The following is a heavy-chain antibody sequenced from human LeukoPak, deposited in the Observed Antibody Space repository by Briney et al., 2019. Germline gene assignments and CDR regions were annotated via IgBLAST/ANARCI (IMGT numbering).Heavy chain of an antibody. CDR2: IKQDGSEK. J-gene: IGHJ4*02. CDR1: GFTFSSYW. D-gene: IGHD6-13*01. Sequence: GGSLRLSCAASGFTFSSYWMSWVRQAPGKGLEWVANIKQDGSEKYYVASVKGRFTISRDNAKNSLYLQMNSLRAEDTAVYYCAREGAAAGREFDYWGQGTLVTVSS. V-gene: IGHV3-7*01. CDR3: AREGAAAGREFDY.